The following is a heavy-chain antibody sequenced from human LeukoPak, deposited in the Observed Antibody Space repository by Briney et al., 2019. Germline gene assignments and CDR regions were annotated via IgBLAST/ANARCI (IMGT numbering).Heavy chain of an antibody. CDR3: ARAFGSGSYSF. D-gene: IGHD3-10*01. J-gene: IGHJ4*02. CDR1: GFTFSSYE. CDR2: ISDSGTTK. V-gene: IGHV3-48*03. Sequence: GGSLRLSCAASGFTFSSYEMNWVRQAPGKGLEWVSYISDSGTTKYYADSVKGRITISRDNAKNSLHLQMNSLRAEDTAVYYCARAFGSGSYSFWGQGTLVSVSS.